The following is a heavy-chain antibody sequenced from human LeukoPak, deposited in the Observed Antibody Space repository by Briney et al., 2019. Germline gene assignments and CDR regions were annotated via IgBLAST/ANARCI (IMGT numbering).Heavy chain of an antibody. CDR2: TYYRSKWVN. D-gene: IGHD6-19*01. CDR3: ASQGDGWFFDY. Sequence: SQTLSLTCAISGDSVSSNSGAWNWIRQSASRGLEWLGRTYYRSKWVNDYEVSVKSRITINSDTSRNQFSLRLNSVTPEDTAVYYCASQGDGWFFDYWGQGILVTVSS. J-gene: IGHJ4*02. V-gene: IGHV6-1*01. CDR1: GDSVSSNSGA.